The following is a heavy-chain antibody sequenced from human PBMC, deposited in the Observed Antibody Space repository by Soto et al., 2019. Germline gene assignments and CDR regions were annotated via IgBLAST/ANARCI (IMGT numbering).Heavy chain of an antibody. V-gene: IGHV4-59*01. CDR1: GGSISSYY. CDR2: NYYSGST. J-gene: IGHJ6*02. CDR3: ARDRPGYSSSWDETTYYYYGMDV. D-gene: IGHD6-13*01. Sequence: SETMSLTCAVAGGSISSYYWSWIRQPQGKGLEWIGYNYYSGSTNYNPSLKSRVTISVDTSKNQFSLKLSSVTAADTAVYYCARDRPGYSSSWDETTYYYYGMDVWGQGTTVTVSS.